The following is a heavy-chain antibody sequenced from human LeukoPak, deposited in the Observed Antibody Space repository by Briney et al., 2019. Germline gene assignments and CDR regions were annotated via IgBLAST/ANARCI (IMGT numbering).Heavy chain of an antibody. V-gene: IGHV3-73*01. CDR1: GFTFSDSC. CDR2: IRTGPNNFAT. Sequence: GGSLRLSCAASGFTFSDSCIHWVRQTSGKGLEWVGRIRTGPNNFATAYATSVIGRFTFSRDDSTNTAFLQMDSLRTEDTAVYYCSAGQVDYYGMDVWGRGTTVIVSS. J-gene: IGHJ6*02. D-gene: IGHD6-13*01. CDR3: SAGQVDYYGMDV.